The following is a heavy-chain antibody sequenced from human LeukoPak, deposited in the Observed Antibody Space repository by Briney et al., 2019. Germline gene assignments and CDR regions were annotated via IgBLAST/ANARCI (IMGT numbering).Heavy chain of an antibody. CDR3: ARGGYFSFDS. CDR1: GFSFSTYD. Sequence: GGSLRLSCVTSGFSFSTYDMSWVRQAPGKGLVWVSGITANTRGRITYYADSVKGRFTISRDSSKDTLYLQMNSLRAEDTAVYFCARGGYFSFDSWGQGTLVTVSS. CDR2: ITANTRGRIT. D-gene: IGHD2/OR15-2a*01. V-gene: IGHV3-23*01. J-gene: IGHJ4*02.